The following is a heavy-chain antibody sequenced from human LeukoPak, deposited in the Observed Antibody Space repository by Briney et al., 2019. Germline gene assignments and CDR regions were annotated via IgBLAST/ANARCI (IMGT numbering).Heavy chain of an antibody. D-gene: IGHD3-3*01. Sequence: SGTLSLTCAVSGGSISSGSYYWSWIRQPAGKGLEWIGRIYTSGSTNYNPSLKSRVTISVDTSKNQFSLKLSSVTAADTAVYYCARGPVHYDFWSGYDAFDIWGQGTMVTVSS. CDR2: IYTSGST. CDR3: ARGPVHYDFWSGYDAFDI. J-gene: IGHJ3*02. CDR1: GGSISSGSYY. V-gene: IGHV4-61*02.